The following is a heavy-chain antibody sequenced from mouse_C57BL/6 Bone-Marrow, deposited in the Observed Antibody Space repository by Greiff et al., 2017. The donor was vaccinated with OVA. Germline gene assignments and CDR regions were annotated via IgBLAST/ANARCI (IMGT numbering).Heavy chain of an antibody. Sequence: VKLQESGPGLVAPSQSLSITCTVSGFSLTSYGVHWVRQPPGKGLEWLVVIWSDGSTTYNSALKSRLSISKDNSKSQVFLKMNSLQTDDTAMYYCASTSNLYYYAMDYWGQGTSVTVSS. CDR3: ASTSNLYYYAMDY. CDR1: GFSLTSYG. CDR2: IWSDGST. V-gene: IGHV2-6*03. J-gene: IGHJ4*01. D-gene: IGHD2-5*01.